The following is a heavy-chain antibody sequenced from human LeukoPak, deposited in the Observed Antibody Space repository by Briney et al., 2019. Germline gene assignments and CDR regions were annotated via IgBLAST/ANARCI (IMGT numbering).Heavy chain of an antibody. D-gene: IGHD3-9*01. CDR1: GFSLSRYW. J-gene: IGHJ6*03. V-gene: IGHV3-74*01. Sequence: GGSLRLSCAASGFSLSRYWMHWVRQSPGTAPVWVSYIDNDGTHATYADSVRGRFTVSRDNAKNMLYLQMNGLRAEDTAVYYCTRGGFDHNMDVWGKGTTVTVSS. CDR3: TRGGFDHNMDV. CDR2: IDNDGTHA.